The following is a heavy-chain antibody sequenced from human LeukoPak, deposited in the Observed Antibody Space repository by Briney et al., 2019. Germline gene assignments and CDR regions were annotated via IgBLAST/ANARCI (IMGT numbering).Heavy chain of an antibody. CDR2: INHNGNVN. J-gene: IGHJ6*02. CDR3: ARGGGLDV. Sequence: GGSLRLSCAASGFTFSSYWMNWARQAPGKGLEWVANINHNGNVNHYVDSVKGRFTISRDNAKNSLYLQMSNLRAEDTAVYFCARGGGLDVWGQGATVTVSS. D-gene: IGHD3-16*01. CDR1: GFTFSSYW. V-gene: IGHV3-7*03.